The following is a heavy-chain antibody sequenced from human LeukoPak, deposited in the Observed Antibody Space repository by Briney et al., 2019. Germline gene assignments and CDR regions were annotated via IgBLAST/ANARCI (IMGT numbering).Heavy chain of an antibody. Sequence: GESLKISCKGSGYSFTSYWIGWVRQMPGKGLEWMGIIYPGDSDTRYSPSFQGQVTISADKSISTAYLRWSSLKASDTAMYYCARPSGSYLSAADYWGQGTLVTVSS. CDR3: ARPSGSYLSAADY. D-gene: IGHD1-26*01. J-gene: IGHJ4*02. CDR1: GYSFTSYW. CDR2: IYPGDSDT. V-gene: IGHV5-51*01.